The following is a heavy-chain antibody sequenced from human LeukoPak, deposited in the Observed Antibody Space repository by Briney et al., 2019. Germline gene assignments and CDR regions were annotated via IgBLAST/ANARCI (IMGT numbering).Heavy chain of an antibody. CDR3: ARGHGFTMKLPDY. CDR1: GFAFSSYA. CDR2: ISYDGINK. V-gene: IGHV3-30*04. Sequence: GGSLRLSCATSGFAFSSYAMHWVRQAPGKGLEWVAVISYDGINKYYADSVKGRFTISRDNSKNTLYLQMNSLRAEDTAVYYCARGHGFTMKLPDYWGQGTLVTVSS. D-gene: IGHD3-22*01. J-gene: IGHJ4*02.